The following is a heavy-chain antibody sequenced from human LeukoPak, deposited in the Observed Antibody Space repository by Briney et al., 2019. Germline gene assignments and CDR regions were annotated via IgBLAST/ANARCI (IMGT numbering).Heavy chain of an antibody. V-gene: IGHV3-74*01. J-gene: IGHJ5*02. CDR3: ARDLGQYYDTSDNWFDP. CDR1: GFTFSNYW. Sequence: GGSLRLSCAASGFTFSNYWMHWVRQAPGKGLVWVSCINSDGRGTNYADSVKGRFTISRDNAKNTLNLQMNSLRAEDTAVYYCARDLGQYYDTSDNWFDPWGRGTLVTVSS. D-gene: IGHD3-22*01. CDR2: INSDGRGT.